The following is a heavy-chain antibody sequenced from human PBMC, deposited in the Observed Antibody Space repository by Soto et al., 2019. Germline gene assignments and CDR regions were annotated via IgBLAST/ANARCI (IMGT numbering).Heavy chain of an antibody. V-gene: IGHV1-69*02. J-gene: IGHJ6*02. D-gene: IGHD5-18*01. CDR2: IIPILGIA. CDR1: GGTFSSYT. Sequence: QVQLVQSGAEVKKPGSSVKVSCKASGGTFSSYTISWVRQAPGQGLEWMGRIIPILGIANYAQKFQGRVTITADKYTSTAYMELSSLSSEDTAVYYCARRGYRYGYNYYYGMDVWGQGTTVTVSS. CDR3: ARRGYRYGYNYYYGMDV.